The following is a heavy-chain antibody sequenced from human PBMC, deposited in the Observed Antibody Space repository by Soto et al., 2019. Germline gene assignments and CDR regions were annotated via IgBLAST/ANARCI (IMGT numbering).Heavy chain of an antibody. CDR1: GGSISNYY. J-gene: IGHJ5*02. CDR3: ARECSGLIFGGFDP. Sequence: SETLSLTCTVSGGSISNYYWSWIRQPPGKGPEWIGYIHYSGSTKYNPSLKSRVTISVDTSKNHLSLRLNSVTAADTAVYYCARECSGLIFGGFDPWGQGILVTVSS. V-gene: IGHV4-59*01. CDR2: IHYSGST. D-gene: IGHD3-3*01.